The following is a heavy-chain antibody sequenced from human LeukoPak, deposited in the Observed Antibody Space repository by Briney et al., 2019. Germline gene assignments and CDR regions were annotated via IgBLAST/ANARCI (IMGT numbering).Heavy chain of an antibody. Sequence: GGSLRLSCAASGFTFSSYEMNWVRQAPGKGLEWVSYISSSGSTIYYADSMKGRFTISRDNAKNSLYLQMNSLRAEDTAVYYCARGGVRGVIITNPFDYWGQGTLVTVSS. D-gene: IGHD3-10*01. CDR1: GFTFSSYE. J-gene: IGHJ4*02. CDR3: ARGGVRGVIITNPFDY. V-gene: IGHV3-48*03. CDR2: ISSSGSTI.